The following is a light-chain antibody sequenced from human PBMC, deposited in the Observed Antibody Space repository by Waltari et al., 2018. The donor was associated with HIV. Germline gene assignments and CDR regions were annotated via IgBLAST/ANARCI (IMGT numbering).Light chain of an antibody. J-gene: IGLJ3*02. CDR1: SSDVGGYNF. CDR2: HVT. Sequence: QSALTQPASVSGSPGQSITISCTGSSSDVGGYNFVSWYQQHPGKAPRVLIYHVTTRPSGVSVRFAGSRAGDTASLTISGLQPEDEADYYCESYTSTSVWVFGGGTRLTVL. V-gene: IGLV2-14*03. CDR3: ESYTSTSVWV.